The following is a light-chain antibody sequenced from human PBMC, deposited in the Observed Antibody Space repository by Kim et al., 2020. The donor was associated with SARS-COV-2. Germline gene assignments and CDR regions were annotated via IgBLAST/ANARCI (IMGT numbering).Light chain of an antibody. CDR1: SLRSNY. Sequence: GQTVRNISKRDSLRSNYSTCFYQKPGQAPILVNYGKNNRPSGILDRFSGSRSGNTASLTITGAQAEDEADYHCRSRGSSGNLLVFGGGTQLTVL. V-gene: IGLV3-19*01. J-gene: IGLJ3*02. CDR3: RSRGSSGNLLV. CDR2: GKN.